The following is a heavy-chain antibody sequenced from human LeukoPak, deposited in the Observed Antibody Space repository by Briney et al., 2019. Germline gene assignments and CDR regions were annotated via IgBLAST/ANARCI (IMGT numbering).Heavy chain of an antibody. J-gene: IGHJ4*02. D-gene: IGHD2-2*01. CDR3: AKDPDLDCSSTSCYDEDY. CDR1: GFTLTSYW. CDR2: ISGSGGST. V-gene: IGHV3-23*01. Sequence: PGGSLRLSCAASGFTLTSYWMHWVRQAPGKGLEWVSAISGSGGSTYYADSVKGRFTISRDNSKNTLYLQMNSLRAEDTAVYYCAKDPDLDCSSTSCYDEDYWGQGTLVTVSS.